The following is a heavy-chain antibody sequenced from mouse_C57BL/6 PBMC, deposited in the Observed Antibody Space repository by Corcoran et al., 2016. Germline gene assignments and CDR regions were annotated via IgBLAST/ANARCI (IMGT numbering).Heavy chain of an antibody. V-gene: IGHV1-26*01. Sequence: EVQLQQSGPELVKPGASVKISCKASGYTFTDYYMNWVKQSHGKSLEWIGDINPNNGGTSYNQKFKGKATLTVDKSSSTAYMELRSQTSEDSAVYYCARDYGNYLWYFDVWGTGTTVTVSS. D-gene: IGHD2-1*01. J-gene: IGHJ1*03. CDR1: GYTFTDYY. CDR2: INPNNGGT. CDR3: ARDYGNYLWYFDV.